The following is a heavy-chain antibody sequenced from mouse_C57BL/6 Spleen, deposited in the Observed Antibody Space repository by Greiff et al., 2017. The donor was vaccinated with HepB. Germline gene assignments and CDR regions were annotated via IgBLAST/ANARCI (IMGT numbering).Heavy chain of an antibody. Sequence: VQLQQPGAELVRPGSSVKLSCKASGYTFTSYWMDWVKQRPGQGLEWIGNIYPSDSETHYNQKFKDKATLTVDKSSSTAYMQLSSLTSEDSAVCYCARQLRSYFDYWGQGTTLTVSS. CDR3: ARQLRSYFDY. CDR2: IYPSDSET. D-gene: IGHD3-2*02. J-gene: IGHJ2*01. CDR1: GYTFTSYW. V-gene: IGHV1-61*01.